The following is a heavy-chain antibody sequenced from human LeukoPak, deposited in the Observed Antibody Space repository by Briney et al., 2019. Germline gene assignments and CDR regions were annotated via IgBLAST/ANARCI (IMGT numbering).Heavy chain of an antibody. CDR2: INPNSGGT. CDR3: ARDSLLEDIVVVPAAFDY. J-gene: IGHJ4*02. CDR1: GYTFTGYY. D-gene: IGHD2-2*01. V-gene: IGHV1-2*02. Sequence: ASVKVSCKASGYTFTGYYMHWVRQAPGQGLEWMGWINPNSGGTNYGQKFQGRVTMTRDTSISTAYMELSRLRSDDTAVYYCARDSLLEDIVVVPAAFDYWGQGTLVTVSS.